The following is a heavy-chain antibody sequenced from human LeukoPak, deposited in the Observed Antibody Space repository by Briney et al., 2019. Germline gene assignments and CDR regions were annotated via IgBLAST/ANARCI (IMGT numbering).Heavy chain of an antibody. J-gene: IGHJ4*02. V-gene: IGHV1-46*03. Sequence: ASVQVSCKASGYTFTSYYMHWVRQAPGQGLEWMGIINPSGGSTSYAQKFQGRVTMTTDTSTSTVYLELSSLRSEDTAVYYCARDYYGGNIDWGQGTLVTVSS. CDR2: INPSGGST. D-gene: IGHD4-23*01. CDR1: GYTFTSYY. CDR3: ARDYYGGNID.